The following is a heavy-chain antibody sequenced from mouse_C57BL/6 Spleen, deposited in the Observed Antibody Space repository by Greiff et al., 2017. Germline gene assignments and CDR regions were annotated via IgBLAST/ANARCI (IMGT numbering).Heavy chain of an antibody. CDR3: ARRDYGSSYLAWFAY. V-gene: IGHV5-4*03. CDR2: ISDGGSYN. CDR1: GYTFSSYA. D-gene: IGHD1-1*01. Sequence: EVQLVESGGGLVKPGGSLKLSCAASGYTFSSYAMSWVRQTPEKRREWVATISDGGSYNYYHDNVKGRFTISRYYAKYNLYLQMRHLKSEDTAMYYCARRDYGSSYLAWFAYWGQGTLVTVSA. J-gene: IGHJ3*01.